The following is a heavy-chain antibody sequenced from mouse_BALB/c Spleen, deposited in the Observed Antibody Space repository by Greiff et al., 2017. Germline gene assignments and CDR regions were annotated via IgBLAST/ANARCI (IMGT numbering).Heavy chain of an antibody. Sequence: VQLQQSGAELAKPGASVKMSCKASGYTFTSYWMHWVKQRPGQGLEWIGYINPSTGYTEYNQKFKDKATLTADKSSSTAYMQLSSLTSEDSAVYYCARDYDGSSYWDYWGQGTTLTVSS. CDR1: GYTFTSYW. V-gene: IGHV1-7*01. CDR2: INPSTGYT. CDR3: ARDYDGSSYWDY. J-gene: IGHJ2*01. D-gene: IGHD1-1*01.